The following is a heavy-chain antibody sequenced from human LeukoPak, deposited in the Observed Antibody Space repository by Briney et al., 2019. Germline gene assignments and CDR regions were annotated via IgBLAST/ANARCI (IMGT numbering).Heavy chain of an antibody. Sequence: GGSLRLSCAASGFTFSSYAMHWVRQAPGKGLEYVSAISSNGGSTYYANSVKGRFTISRDNSKNTLYLQMGSLRDEDMAVYYCASTSANTYYYDSSGYYYNYWGQGTLVTVSS. CDR3: ASTSANTYYYDSSGYYYNY. CDR2: ISSNGGST. D-gene: IGHD3-22*01. V-gene: IGHV3-64*01. CDR1: GFTFSSYA. J-gene: IGHJ4*02.